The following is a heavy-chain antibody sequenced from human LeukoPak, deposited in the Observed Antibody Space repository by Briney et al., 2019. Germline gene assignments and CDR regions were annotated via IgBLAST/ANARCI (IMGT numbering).Heavy chain of an antibody. D-gene: IGHD3-22*01. V-gene: IGHV3-23*01. Sequence: GGSLRLFCAASGFTFSSYAMSWVRQAPGKGLEWVSAISGSGGSTYYADSVKGRFTISRDNSKNTLYLQMNSLRAEDTAVYYCAKDRWYDSSGFDYWGQGTLVTVSS. CDR1: GFTFSSYA. CDR3: AKDRWYDSSGFDY. CDR2: ISGSGGST. J-gene: IGHJ4*02.